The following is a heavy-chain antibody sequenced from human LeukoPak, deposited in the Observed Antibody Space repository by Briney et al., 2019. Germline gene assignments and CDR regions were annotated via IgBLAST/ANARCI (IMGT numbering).Heavy chain of an antibody. CDR1: RGSISSPNYY. J-gene: IGHJ3*01. CDR2: IYYSGTT. V-gene: IGHV4-39*07. Sequence: PSETLSLICSVSRGSISSPNYYWGWIRQSPGKGLEWIGNIYYSGTTYYNPSLPSLKSRVTILIDTSKNQFSLRLRSVTAADTAVYYCASLRKRGGAFDLWGQGKVVTVSS. CDR3: ASLRKRGGAFDL.